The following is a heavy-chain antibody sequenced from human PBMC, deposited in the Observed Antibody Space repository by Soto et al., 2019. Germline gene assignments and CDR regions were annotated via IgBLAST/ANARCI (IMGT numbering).Heavy chain of an antibody. J-gene: IGHJ6*02. CDR3: ARDGIAYGMDV. CDR1: GGSISSGGYY. V-gene: IGHV4-31*03. Sequence: PSETLSLTCTVSGGSISSGGYYWSWIRQHPGKGLEWIGYIYYSGSTYYNPSLKSRVTISVDTSKNQFSLKLSSVTAADTAVYYCARDGIAYGMDVWGQGTRSPSP. D-gene: IGHD1-26*01. CDR2: IYYSGST.